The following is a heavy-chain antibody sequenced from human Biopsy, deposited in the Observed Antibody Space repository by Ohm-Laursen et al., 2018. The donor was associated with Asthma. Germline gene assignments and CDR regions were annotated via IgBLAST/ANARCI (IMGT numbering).Heavy chain of an antibody. Sequence: SLRLSCAASGFSFSEFVMHWVRQAPGNGLEWVSYISSSSSTIYYADSVKGRFTISRDNAKNSLYLQMNSLRDEDTAVYYCARFKRGYSYGYAGVFDYWGQGTLVTVSS. CDR2: ISSSSSTI. J-gene: IGHJ4*02. CDR3: ARFKRGYSYGYAGVFDY. V-gene: IGHV3-48*02. D-gene: IGHD5-18*01. CDR1: GFSFSEFV.